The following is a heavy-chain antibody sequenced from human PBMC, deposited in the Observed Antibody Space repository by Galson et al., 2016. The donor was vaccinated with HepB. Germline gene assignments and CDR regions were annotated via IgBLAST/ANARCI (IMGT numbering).Heavy chain of an antibody. CDR2: ISKSGSTI. CDR1: GFTFSGYS. D-gene: IGHD2-2*01. V-gene: IGHV3-48*02. J-gene: IGHJ6*02. CDR3: ARDPKTRYCTTTTCYVGQGGFYYYGLDV. Sequence: SLRLSCAASGFTFSGYSINWVRQAPGKGLEWVSYISKSGSTIYYADSVKGRFTISRDNAKNSLYLQMHSLRDEDTAVYYCARDPKTRYCTTTTCYVGQGGFYYYGLDVWGPGTTVTVSS.